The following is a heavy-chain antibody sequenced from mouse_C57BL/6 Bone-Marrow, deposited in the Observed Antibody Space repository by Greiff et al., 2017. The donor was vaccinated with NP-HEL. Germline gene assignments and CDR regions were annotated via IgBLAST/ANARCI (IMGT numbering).Heavy chain of an antibody. CDR2: FHPYNDDT. CDR1: GYTFTTYP. Sequence: VKLQESGAELVKPGASVKMSCKASGYTFTTYPIEWMKQNHGKSLEWIGNFHPYNDDTKYNEKFKGKATLTVEKSSSTVYLELSRLTSDDSAVYYCARGYYGSSFRSYWYFDVWGTGTTVTVSS. CDR3: ARGYYGSSFRSYWYFDV. V-gene: IGHV1-47*01. D-gene: IGHD1-1*01. J-gene: IGHJ1*03.